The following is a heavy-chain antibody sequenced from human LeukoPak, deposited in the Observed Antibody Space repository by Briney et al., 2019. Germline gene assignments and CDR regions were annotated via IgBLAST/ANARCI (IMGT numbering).Heavy chain of an antibody. D-gene: IGHD3-10*01. CDR3: ARDPENEYYYGSGSNGMDV. V-gene: IGHV3-48*03. Sequence: GGSLRLSCAASGFTFSSYEMNWVRQAPGKGLEWVSYVSSSGSTIYYADSVKGRFTISRGNAKNSLYLQMNSLRAEDTAVYYCARDPENEYYYGSGSNGMDVWGKGTTVTVSS. CDR1: GFTFSSYE. J-gene: IGHJ6*04. CDR2: VSSSGSTI.